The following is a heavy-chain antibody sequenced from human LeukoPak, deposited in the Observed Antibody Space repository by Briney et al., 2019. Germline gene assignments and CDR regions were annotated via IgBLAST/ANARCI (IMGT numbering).Heavy chain of an antibody. CDR1: GGSISSYY. CDR2: IYTSGST. D-gene: IGHD3-16*02. V-gene: IGHV4-4*09. CDR3: ASGHYDYVWGSYRPFDY. J-gene: IGHJ4*02. Sequence: PSETLSLTCTVSGGSISSYYWGWIRQPPGKGLEWIGYIYTSGSTNYNPSLKSRVTISVDTSKNQFSLKLSSVTAADTAVYYCASGHYDYVWGSYRPFDYWGQGTLVTVSS.